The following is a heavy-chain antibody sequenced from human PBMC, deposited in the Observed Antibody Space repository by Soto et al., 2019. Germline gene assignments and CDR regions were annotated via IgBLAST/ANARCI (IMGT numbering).Heavy chain of an antibody. CDR2: ITSNSITI. D-gene: IGHD1-26*01. V-gene: IGHV3-48*02. CDR1: GFTFSDYT. J-gene: IGHJ5*02. CDR3: ARDWSGSYTA. Sequence: GGSLRLSCTASGFTFSDYTMNWVRQAPGKGLEWISYITSNSITIYYADSVKGRFTISRDNAKKSLYLQMNSLRDEDTAVYYSARDWSGSYTAWGQGTLVTVSS.